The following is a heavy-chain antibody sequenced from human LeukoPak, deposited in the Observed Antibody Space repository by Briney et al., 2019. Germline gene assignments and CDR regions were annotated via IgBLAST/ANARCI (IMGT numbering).Heavy chain of an antibody. CDR2: INHSGST. J-gene: IGHJ4*02. Sequence: PSETLSLTCAVYGGSFSGYYWSWIRQPPGKGLEWIGEINHSGSTNYNPSLKSRVTISVDTSKKQLSLKLSSVTAADTAVYYCARGKFSGRTAGGFDYWGQGTLVTVSS. CDR3: ARGKFSGRTAGGFDY. V-gene: IGHV4-34*01. CDR1: GGSFSGYY. D-gene: IGHD1-26*01.